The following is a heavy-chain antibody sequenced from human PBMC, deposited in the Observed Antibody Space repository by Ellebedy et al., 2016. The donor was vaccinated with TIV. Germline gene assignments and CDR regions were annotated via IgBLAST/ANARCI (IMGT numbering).Heavy chain of an antibody. J-gene: IGHJ5*02. D-gene: IGHD1-26*01. Sequence: GESLKTSCAASGFTFSAFAMGWVRQVPWKGLEWVSVISASGENTYYANSVRGRFTIARDNSINTLYLQMNRLRVEDTAVYYCAKDIRSYIKDYYGWFDPWGQGTLVTVSS. CDR1: GFTFSAFA. V-gene: IGHV3-23*01. CDR2: ISASGENT. CDR3: AKDIRSYIKDYYGWFDP.